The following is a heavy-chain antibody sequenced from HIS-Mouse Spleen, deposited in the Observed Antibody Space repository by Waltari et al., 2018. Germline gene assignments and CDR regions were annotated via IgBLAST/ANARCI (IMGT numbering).Heavy chain of an antibody. CDR3: AREIPYSSSWYDWYFDL. CDR1: GGSISSSSYY. V-gene: IGHV4-39*07. D-gene: IGHD6-13*01. J-gene: IGHJ2*01. CDR2: IYYSGST. Sequence: QLQLQESGPGLVKPSETLSLTCTVSGGSISSSSYYWGWIRQPPGKGLEWIGRIYYSGSTYYNPSLMSRVTISVDTSKNRFSLRLGSVTAADTAVYYCAREIPYSSSWYDWYFDLWGRGTLVTVSS.